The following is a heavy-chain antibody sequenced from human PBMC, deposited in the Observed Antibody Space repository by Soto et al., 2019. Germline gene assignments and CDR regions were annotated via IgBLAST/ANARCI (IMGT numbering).Heavy chain of an antibody. V-gene: IGHV4-38-2*01. Sequence: SETLSLTCAVSGYSIARGYYWAWIRQSPGKGLEWIGSIYHAGSVYYTPSLNSRVAVSLDTSKNHFSLKLTSVTAADTAVYYCARTFDYYSLMDVWGQGTTVTVSS. J-gene: IGHJ6*02. CDR3: ARTFDYYSLMDV. CDR1: GYSIARGYY. CDR2: IYHAGSV.